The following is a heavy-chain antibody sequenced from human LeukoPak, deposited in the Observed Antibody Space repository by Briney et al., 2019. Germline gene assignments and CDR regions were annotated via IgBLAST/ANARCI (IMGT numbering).Heavy chain of an antibody. J-gene: IGHJ4*02. V-gene: IGHV4-39*01. CDR2: IYYSGST. CDR1: GGSIRSGGYY. D-gene: IGHD6-6*01. CDR3: ARAMSIAARLQTIFDY. Sequence: SETLSLTCTVSGGSIRSGGYYWGWIRQPPGKGLEWIATIYYSGSTYSNPSLKSRVSISVDTSKNQFSLKVTSVTAADTAVYYCARAMSIAARLQTIFDYWGQGTLVTVSS.